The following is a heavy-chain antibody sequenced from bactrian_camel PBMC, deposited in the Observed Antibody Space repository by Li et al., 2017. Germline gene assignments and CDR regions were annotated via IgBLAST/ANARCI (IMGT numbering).Heavy chain of an antibody. D-gene: IGHD5*01. CDR3: VSGPLGWVSYQY. V-gene: IGHV3S1*01. CDR1: TWSFSRYW. J-gene: IGHJ4*01. Sequence: HVQLVESGGGLVQPGGSLRLSCSVTTWSFSRYWMYWVRQAPGKGLEWVSYIEIDGRTTSYADSVWGRFTIPRDNAKNTLYLQMNNLKSEDTALYYCVSGPLGWVSYQYWGQGTQVTVS. CDR2: IEIDGRTT.